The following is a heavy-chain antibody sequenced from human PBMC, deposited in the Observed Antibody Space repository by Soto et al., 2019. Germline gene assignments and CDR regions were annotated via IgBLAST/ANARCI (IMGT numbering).Heavy chain of an antibody. CDR3: AKYVYIWNDGFFDY. Sequence: QVQLVESGGGVVQPGRSLRLSCAASGFTFSSYGMHWVRQAPGKGLEWVAIISYDEINKYYADSVKGRFTISRDNSKNTQYLQMNSLRAEDTAVYYCAKYVYIWNDGFFDYWGQGTLVTVSS. J-gene: IGHJ4*02. CDR2: ISYDEINK. CDR1: GFTFSSYG. V-gene: IGHV3-30*18. D-gene: IGHD1-1*01.